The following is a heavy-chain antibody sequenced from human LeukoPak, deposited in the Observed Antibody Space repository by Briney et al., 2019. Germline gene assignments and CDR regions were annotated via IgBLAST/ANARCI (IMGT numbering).Heavy chain of an antibody. Sequence: GGSLRLSCAASGFTFSGSAMHWVRQASGKGLEWVGRIRSKANSYATAYAASVKGRFTISRDDSKNTAYLQMNSLKTEDTAVYYCTRHRVGARPYNGWYFDLWGRGTLVTVSS. CDR3: TRHRVGARPYNGWYFDL. CDR2: IRSKANSYAT. V-gene: IGHV3-73*01. J-gene: IGHJ2*01. D-gene: IGHD1-26*01. CDR1: GFTFSGSA.